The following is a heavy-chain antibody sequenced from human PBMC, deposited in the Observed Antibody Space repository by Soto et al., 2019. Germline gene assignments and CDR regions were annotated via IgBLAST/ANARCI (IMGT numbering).Heavy chain of an antibody. CDR2: IYYSGST. J-gene: IGHJ6*03. Sequence: SETLSLTCTVSGGSISSSSYYWGWIRQPPGKGLEWIGSIYYSGSTYYNPSLKSRVTISVDTSKNQFSLKLSSVTAADTAVYYCASSSVDIVATILSEDYYYYYMDVWGKGTTVTVSS. V-gene: IGHV4-39*01. CDR3: ASSSVDIVATILSEDYYYYYMDV. CDR1: GGSISSSSYY. D-gene: IGHD5-12*01.